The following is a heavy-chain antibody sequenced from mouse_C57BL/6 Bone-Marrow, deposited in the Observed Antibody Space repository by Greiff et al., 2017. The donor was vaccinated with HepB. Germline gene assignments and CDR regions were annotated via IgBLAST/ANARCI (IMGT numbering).Heavy chain of an antibody. J-gene: IGHJ1*03. CDR1: GFSFNTYA. CDR2: IRSKSNNYAT. Sequence: EVQRVESGGGLVQPKGSLKLSCAASGFSFNTYAMNWVRQAPGKGLEWVARIRSKSNNYATYYADSVKDRFTISRDDSESMLYLQMNNLKTEDTAMYYCVRTRGPFYWYFDVWGTGTTVTVSS. V-gene: IGHV10-1*01. CDR3: VRTRGPFYWYFDV.